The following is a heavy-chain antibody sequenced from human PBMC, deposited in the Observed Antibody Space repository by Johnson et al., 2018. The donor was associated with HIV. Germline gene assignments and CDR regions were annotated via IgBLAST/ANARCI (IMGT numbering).Heavy chain of an antibody. D-gene: IGHD5-24*01. Sequence: VQLVESGGGLVQPGGSLRLSCAASGFTFSSYWMSWVRQAPGKGLEWVANIKQDGSEKYYVDSVKGRFTISRDNAKNSLYLQMNSLRAEDTAVYYCARDGPWLQSQRDAFDVWGRGTMVTVSS. CDR2: IKQDGSEK. CDR3: ARDGPWLQSQRDAFDV. J-gene: IGHJ3*01. V-gene: IGHV3-7*01. CDR1: GFTFSSYW.